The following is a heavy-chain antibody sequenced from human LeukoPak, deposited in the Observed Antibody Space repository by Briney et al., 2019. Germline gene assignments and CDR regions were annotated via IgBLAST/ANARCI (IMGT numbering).Heavy chain of an antibody. CDR2: ISYDGSNK. D-gene: IGHD2-8*01. J-gene: IGHJ6*02. V-gene: IGHV3-30-3*01. CDR3: ARALLTSYHYGMDV. CDR1: GFTFSSYA. Sequence: GGSLRLSCAASGFTFSSYAMHWVRQAPGKGLEWVAVISYDGSNKYYADSVKGRFTISRDNSKNTLYLQMNSLRAEDTAVYYCARALLTSYHYGMDVWGQGTTVTVSS.